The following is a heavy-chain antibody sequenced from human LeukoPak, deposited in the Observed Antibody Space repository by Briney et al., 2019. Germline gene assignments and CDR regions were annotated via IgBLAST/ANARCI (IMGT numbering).Heavy chain of an antibody. CDR2: ISGSSSHT. V-gene: IGHV3-23*01. CDR1: GFTFINYA. D-gene: IGHD2-15*01. CDR3: ATQTLDCSGGSCYSDY. Sequence: GGSLRLSCAASGFTFINYAMIWVRQAPGKGLEWVSAISGSSSHTYYADSVKGRFTISRDNSKNTLYLQMSSLRVEDTAVYYCATQTLDCSGGSCYSDYWGQGTLVTVSS. J-gene: IGHJ4*02.